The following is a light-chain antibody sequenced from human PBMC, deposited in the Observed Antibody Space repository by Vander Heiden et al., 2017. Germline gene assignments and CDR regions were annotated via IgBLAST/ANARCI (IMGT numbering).Light chain of an antibody. V-gene: IGKV1-39*01. J-gene: IGKJ4*01. CDR1: QSIDVY. CDR2: IAS. Sequence: DIQKTDSPSSLSASLGDRVTITCRTSQSIDVYLNWYQQRPGKAPNLLIYIASSLQSGVPPRFSGSGSGIDFTLTISSLQPEDSATYYCQQTYTTPLTFGGGTKVEIK. CDR3: QQTYTTPLT.